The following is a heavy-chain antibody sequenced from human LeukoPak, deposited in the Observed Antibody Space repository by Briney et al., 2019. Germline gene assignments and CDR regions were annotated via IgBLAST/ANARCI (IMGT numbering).Heavy chain of an antibody. CDR1: GFTFSSYS. CDR3: ARDFWFRELLPTYFDY. V-gene: IGHV3-21*01. J-gene: IGHJ4*02. CDR2: ISSSSSYI. D-gene: IGHD3-10*01. Sequence: GGSLRLSCAASGFTFSSYSMNWVRQAPGKGLEWVSSISSSSSYIYYADSVKGRFTISRDNAKNSLYLQMNSLRAEDTAVCYCARDFWFRELLPTYFDYWGQGTLVTVSS.